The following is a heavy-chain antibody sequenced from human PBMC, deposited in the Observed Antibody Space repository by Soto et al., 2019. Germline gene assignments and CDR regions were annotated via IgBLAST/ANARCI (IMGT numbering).Heavy chain of an antibody. CDR2: IYGNDVR. J-gene: IGHJ4*02. Sequence: QITLKESGPTLVRPTQTLTLTCTFSGFSLSTSEVAVGWVRQPPGKALEWLALIYGNDVRRYSPSLSNRLTIIKDASKNLVVFMMTDMDPMDTATYSCAHSPASSRGPHPYWFDYWGQGILVTVSS. V-gene: IGHV2-5*01. CDR1: GFSLSTSEVA. D-gene: IGHD6-13*01. CDR3: AHSPASSRGPHPYWFDY.